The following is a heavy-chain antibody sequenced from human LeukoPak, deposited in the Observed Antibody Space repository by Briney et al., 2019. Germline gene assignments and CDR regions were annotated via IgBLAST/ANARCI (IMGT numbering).Heavy chain of an antibody. CDR2: ILTSGTT. V-gene: IGHV3-23*05. D-gene: IGHD3-9*01. J-gene: IGHJ5*02. Sequence: GGSLRLSCVASGFSLSGYAMSWVRQAPGKGPEWVSGILTSGTTYYSDSVKGRFTISRDSSKNTLYLQMNSLRSEDTAIYSCAKDLTYNDGIWEFVPWGQGTLVTVSS. CDR1: GFSLSGYA. CDR3: AKDLTYNDGIWEFVP.